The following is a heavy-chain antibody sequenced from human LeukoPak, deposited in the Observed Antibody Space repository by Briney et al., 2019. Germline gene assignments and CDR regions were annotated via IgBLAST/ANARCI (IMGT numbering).Heavy chain of an antibody. V-gene: IGHV4-39*01. D-gene: IGHD4-17*01. Sequence: ETLSLTCTVAGGSISSSSDDWGWLRRPGGKGLEWIVGIYYSGSTYYNPSLKSRVTISVDTSKNQFSLKLSSVTAADTAVYYCARSTTTVTYGEEFDYWGQGTLVTVSS. CDR1: GGSISSSSDD. J-gene: IGHJ4*02. CDR3: ARSTTTVTYGEEFDY. CDR2: IYYSGST.